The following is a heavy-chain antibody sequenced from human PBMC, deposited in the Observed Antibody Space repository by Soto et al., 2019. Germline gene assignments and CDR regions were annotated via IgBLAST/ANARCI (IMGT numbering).Heavy chain of an antibody. D-gene: IGHD3-22*01. J-gene: IGHJ4*02. CDR1: GFTFSSYG. CDR3: AKDRLSYYDSSGYQPDY. CDR2: ISYDGSNK. Sequence: VQLVESGGGVVQPGRSLRLSCAASGFTFSSYGMHWVRQAPGKGLEWVAVISYDGSNKYYADSVKGRFTISRDNSKNTLYLQMNSLRAEDTAVYYCAKDRLSYYDSSGYQPDYWGQGTLVTVSS. V-gene: IGHV3-30*18.